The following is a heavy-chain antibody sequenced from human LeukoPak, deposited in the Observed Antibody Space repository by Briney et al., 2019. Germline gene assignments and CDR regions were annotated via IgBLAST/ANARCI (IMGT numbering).Heavy chain of an antibody. CDR2: ISYDGSNK. Sequence: PGGSLRLSCAASGFTFSSYAMHWVRQAPGKGLEWVAVISYDGSNKYYADSVKGRFTISRDNSKNTLYLQMNSLRAEDTAVYYCARDRVGYNWNDEVDYWGQGTLVTVSS. J-gene: IGHJ4*02. D-gene: IGHD1-20*01. CDR1: GFTFSSYA. V-gene: IGHV3-30-3*01. CDR3: ARDRVGYNWNDEVDY.